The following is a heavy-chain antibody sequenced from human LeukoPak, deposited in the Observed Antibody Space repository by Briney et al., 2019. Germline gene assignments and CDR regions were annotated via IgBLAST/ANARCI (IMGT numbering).Heavy chain of an antibody. CDR1: GYTFTSYY. D-gene: IGHD5-24*01. V-gene: IGHV1-46*01. Sequence: ASVKVSCKASGYTFTSYYMHWVRQAPGQGLEWMGIINPSGGSTSYAQKFQGRVTMTRDTSTSTVYMELSSLRSEDTAVYYCARVGGVVATIRATYFDYWGQGTLATVSS. J-gene: IGHJ4*02. CDR3: ARVGGVVATIRATYFDY. CDR2: INPSGGST.